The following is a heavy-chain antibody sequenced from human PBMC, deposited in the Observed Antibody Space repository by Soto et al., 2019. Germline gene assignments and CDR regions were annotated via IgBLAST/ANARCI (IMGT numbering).Heavy chain of an antibody. D-gene: IGHD1-26*01. CDR2: IIPILGTA. Sequence: SVKVSCKASGGTFSSYAISWVRQAPGQGLEWMGGIIPILGTANYAQKFQGRVTITADKSTSTAYMELSSLRSEDTAVYYCARGSGMGAPDGSFDIWGQGTMVTVSS. V-gene: IGHV1-69*10. J-gene: IGHJ3*02. CDR1: GGTFSSYA. CDR3: ARGSGMGAPDGSFDI.